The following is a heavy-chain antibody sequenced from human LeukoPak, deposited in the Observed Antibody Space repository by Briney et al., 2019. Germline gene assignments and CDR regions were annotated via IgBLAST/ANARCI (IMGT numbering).Heavy chain of an antibody. J-gene: IGHJ4*02. CDR1: GFTFSSYS. CDR3: ARDLQGFWSGYCY. CDR2: ISSSSSYI. Sequence: PGGSLRLSCAASGFTFSSYSMNWVRQAPGKGLEWVSSISSSSSYIYYADSVKGRFTISRDNAKNSLYLQMNSLRAEDTAVYYCARDLQGFWSGYCYWGQGTLVTVSS. V-gene: IGHV3-21*01. D-gene: IGHD3-3*01.